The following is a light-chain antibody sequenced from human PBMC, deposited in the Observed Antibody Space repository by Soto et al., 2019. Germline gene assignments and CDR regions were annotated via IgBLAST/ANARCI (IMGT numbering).Light chain of an antibody. V-gene: IGKV1-5*01. CDR2: DAS. CDR1: QSISSW. CDR3: QHSGT. Sequence: DIPMTQSPSTLSASVGDRVTITCRASQSISSWLAWYQQKPGKAPNLLIYDASSLESGVPSRFSGSGSGTEFTLTISSLQPDDFATYYCQHSGTFGQGTKVEIK. J-gene: IGKJ1*01.